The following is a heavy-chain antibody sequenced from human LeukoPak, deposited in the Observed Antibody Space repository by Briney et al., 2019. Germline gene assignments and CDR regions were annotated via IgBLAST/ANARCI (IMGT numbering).Heavy chain of an antibody. J-gene: IGHJ6*03. Sequence: GGSLRLSCAASGFTFSSYAMHWVRQAPGKGLEWVAVISYDGSNKYYADSVKGRFTISRDNSKNTLYLQMNSLRAEDTAVYYCARGSRWGGDYYYMDVWGKGTTVTVSS. CDR3: ARGSRWGGDYYYMDV. D-gene: IGHD4-23*01. CDR2: ISYDGSNK. V-gene: IGHV3-30*04. CDR1: GFTFSSYA.